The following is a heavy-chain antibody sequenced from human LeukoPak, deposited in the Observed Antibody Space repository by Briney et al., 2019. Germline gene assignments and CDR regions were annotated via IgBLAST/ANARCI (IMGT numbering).Heavy chain of an antibody. D-gene: IGHD5-12*01. CDR3: ARDGYSGNDGL. V-gene: IGHV4-59*01. Sequence: SETLSLTCTVSGGSISTYYWSWIRQPPGKGLEWIGYIYHSESTEYNPSLKSRVTISVDTSKNQFSLKLSSVTAADTAVYYCARDGYSGNDGLWGQGTLVTVSS. J-gene: IGHJ4*02. CDR2: IYHSEST. CDR1: GGSISTYY.